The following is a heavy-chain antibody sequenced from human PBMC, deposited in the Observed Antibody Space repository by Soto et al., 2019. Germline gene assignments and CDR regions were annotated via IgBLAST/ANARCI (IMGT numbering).Heavy chain of an antibody. V-gene: IGHV4-59*08. D-gene: IGHD3-10*01. CDR1: GCPISIYY. Sequence: PSVTLSRTFSISGCPISIYYWSWIRQPPGKGLEWIVYIYYSGSTNYNPSLKSRVMLSVDTSKNQCSLELTSVIASDAAVYYCTTQGFGVLHGLVDVWGQGTTVTVS. CDR3: TTQGFGVLHGLVDV. J-gene: IGHJ6*02. CDR2: IYYSGST.